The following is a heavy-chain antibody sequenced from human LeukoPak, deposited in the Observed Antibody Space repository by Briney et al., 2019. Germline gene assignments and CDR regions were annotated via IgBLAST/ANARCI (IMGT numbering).Heavy chain of an antibody. CDR2: ISGSGGST. V-gene: IGHV3-23*01. CDR3: AKDREYQLLSVN. J-gene: IGHJ4*02. CDR1: GFTFSSYA. Sequence: GGSLRLSCAASGFTFSSYAMSWVRQAPGKELEGVSAISGSGGSTYYADSVKGRFTISRDNSKNTLYLQMNSLRAEDTAVYYCAKDREYQLLSVNWGQGTLVTVSS. D-gene: IGHD2-2*01.